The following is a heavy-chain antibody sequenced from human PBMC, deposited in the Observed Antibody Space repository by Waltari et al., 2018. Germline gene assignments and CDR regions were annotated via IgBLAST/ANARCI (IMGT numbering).Heavy chain of an antibody. J-gene: IGHJ3*02. CDR3: ARDPYDYYDSSGYLDI. V-gene: IGHV4-59*01. Sequence: QVQLQELGPGLVKPSETLSLTCTVSGGSISSYYWSWIRQPPGKGLEWIGYIYYSGSTNYNPSLKSRVTISVDTSKNQFSLKLSSVTAADTAVYYCARDPYDYYDSSGYLDIWGQGTMVTVSS. CDR1: GGSISSYY. CDR2: IYYSGST. D-gene: IGHD3-22*01.